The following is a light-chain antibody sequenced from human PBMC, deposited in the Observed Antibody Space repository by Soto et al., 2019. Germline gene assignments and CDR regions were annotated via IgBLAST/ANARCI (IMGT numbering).Light chain of an antibody. CDR2: LGS. V-gene: IGKV2-28*01. J-gene: IGKJ1*01. CDR1: QIFLHSNGYNY. CDR3: MQALQTQT. Sequence: IVIIQCPHSLPVTPEEPASISYRPSQIFLHSNGYNYLDWCLQKPGQSPQLLIYLGSNRASGVLDRFSGSGSGTDFTLKISRVEAEDVGVYYCMQALQTQTFGQGTKVDIK.